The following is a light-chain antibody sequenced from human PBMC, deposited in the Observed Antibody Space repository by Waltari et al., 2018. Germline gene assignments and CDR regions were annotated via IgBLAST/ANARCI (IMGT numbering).Light chain of an antibody. Sequence: EVVLTQSPGTLSLSPGARATLSCRASQSVGKDIVWYQQRPGQAPRLLIYAASTRATGIPDRFSGSGSGTDFSLTISRLEPEDFAVYYCQNHERLPATFGQGTKVEI. CDR2: AAS. CDR3: QNHERLPAT. J-gene: IGKJ1*01. V-gene: IGKV3-20*01. CDR1: QSVGKD.